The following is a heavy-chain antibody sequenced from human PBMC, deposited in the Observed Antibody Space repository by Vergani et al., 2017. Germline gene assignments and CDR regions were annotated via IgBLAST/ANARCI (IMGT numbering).Heavy chain of an antibody. CDR3: ARSMVRGVFTYNWFDP. J-gene: IGHJ5*02. V-gene: IGHV4-59*01. CDR2: IYYSGST. CDR1: GGSISSYY. Sequence: QVQLQESGPGLVKPSETLSLTCTVSGGSISSYYWSWIRQPPGKGLEWIGYIYYSGSTNYKPSLQSRVTISVDPSKNQFSLKLSSVTAADTAVYYCARSMVRGVFTYNWFDPWGQGTLVTVSS. D-gene: IGHD3-10*01.